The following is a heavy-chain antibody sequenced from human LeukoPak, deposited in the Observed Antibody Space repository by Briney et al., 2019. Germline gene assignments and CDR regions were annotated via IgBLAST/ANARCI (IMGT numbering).Heavy chain of an antibody. Sequence: GGSLRLSCAASGFTFSDYYMSWIRQAPGKGPEWVSYISSSGSTIYYADSVKGRFTISRDNAKNSLYLQMNSLRAEDTAVYYCARDHKRGYSGYDPNFDYWGQGTLVTVSS. CDR3: ARDHKRGYSGYDPNFDY. CDR2: ISSSGSTI. J-gene: IGHJ4*02. V-gene: IGHV3-11*01. D-gene: IGHD5-12*01. CDR1: GFTFSDYY.